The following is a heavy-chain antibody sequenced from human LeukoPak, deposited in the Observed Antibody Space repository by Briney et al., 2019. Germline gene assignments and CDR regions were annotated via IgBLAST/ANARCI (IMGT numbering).Heavy chain of an antibody. CDR1: GGSFSGYY. J-gene: IGHJ3*02. D-gene: IGHD3-22*01. Sequence: SETLSLTCAVYGGSFSGYYWSWIRQPPGKGLEWIGEINHSGSTNHNPSLKSRVTISVDTSKNQFSLKLSSVTAADTAVYYCARVPNYYDSRDAFDIWGQGTMVTVSS. CDR3: ARVPNYYDSRDAFDI. V-gene: IGHV4-34*01. CDR2: INHSGST.